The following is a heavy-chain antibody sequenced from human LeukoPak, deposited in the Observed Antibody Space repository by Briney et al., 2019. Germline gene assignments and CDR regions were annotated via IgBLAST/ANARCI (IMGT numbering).Heavy chain of an antibody. CDR1: GFTFDDYA. CDR3: AKGSGSYAREYY. CDR2: INWNSGSV. V-gene: IGHV3-9*01. Sequence: GGSLRLSCAASGFTFDDYAMHWVRQAPGKGLEWVAGINWNSGSVGYADSVKGRFTISRDNSKNTLYLQMNSLRAEDTAVYYCAKGSGSYAREYYWGQGTLVTVSS. J-gene: IGHJ4*02. D-gene: IGHD1-26*01.